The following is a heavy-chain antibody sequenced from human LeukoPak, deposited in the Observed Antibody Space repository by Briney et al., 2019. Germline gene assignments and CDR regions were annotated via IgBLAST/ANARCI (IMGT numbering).Heavy chain of an antibody. Sequence: GASVKVSCKASGYTFTSYGISWVRQAPGQGLEWMGWISACNGNTNYAQKLQGRVTMTTDTSTSTAYMELRSLRSDDTAVYYCARTPTDLAARAVRGFDIWGQGTMVTVSS. V-gene: IGHV1-18*01. CDR2: ISACNGNT. CDR3: ARTPTDLAARAVRGFDI. CDR1: GYTFTSYG. J-gene: IGHJ3*02. D-gene: IGHD6-6*01.